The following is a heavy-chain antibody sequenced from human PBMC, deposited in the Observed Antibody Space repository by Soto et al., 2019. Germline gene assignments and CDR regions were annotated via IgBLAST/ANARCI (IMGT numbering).Heavy chain of an antibody. D-gene: IGHD3-10*01. CDR2: IIPILGIA. Sequence: QVQLVQSGAEVKKPGSSVKVSCKASGGTFSSYTISWVRQAPGQGLEWMGRIIPILGIANYAQKFQGRVTITSDKSTSTAYMELSSLRSEDTAVYYCARDGAAYGSGQLPSDYWGQGTLVTVSS. V-gene: IGHV1-69*08. CDR3: ARDGAAYGSGQLPSDY. J-gene: IGHJ4*02. CDR1: GGTFSSYT.